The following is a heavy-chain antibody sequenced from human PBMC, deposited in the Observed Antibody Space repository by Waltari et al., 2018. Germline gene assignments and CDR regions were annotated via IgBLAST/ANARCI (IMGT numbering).Heavy chain of an antibody. D-gene: IGHD3-22*01. Sequence: QVQLVQSGAEVKKPGASVKVYCKASGYPFTSYGISWVRQAPGQGLAWMGWISAYNGNTNYAQKLQGRVTMTTDTSTSTAYMELRSLRSDDTAVYYCARTSEGRPFYYYDSSGYNDYWGQGTLVTVSS. V-gene: IGHV1-18*04. J-gene: IGHJ4*02. CDR1: GYPFTSYG. CDR3: ARTSEGRPFYYYDSSGYNDY. CDR2: ISAYNGNT.